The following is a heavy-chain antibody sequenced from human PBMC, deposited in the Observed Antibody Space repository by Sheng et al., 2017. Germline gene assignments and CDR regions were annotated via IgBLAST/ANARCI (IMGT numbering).Heavy chain of an antibody. V-gene: IGHV3-73*02. D-gene: IGHD3-10*01. CDR1: GFTFSGSA. Sequence: EVQLVESGGGLVQPGGSLKLSCAASGFTFSGSAMHWVRQASGKGLEWVGRIRSKANSYATAYAASVKGRFTISRDDSKNTAYLQMNSLKTEDTAVYYCTRTFYGSGKLGYYYYYYMDVWGKGTTVTVSS. J-gene: IGHJ6*03. CDR3: TRTFYGSGKLGYYYYYYMDV. CDR2: IRSKANSYAT.